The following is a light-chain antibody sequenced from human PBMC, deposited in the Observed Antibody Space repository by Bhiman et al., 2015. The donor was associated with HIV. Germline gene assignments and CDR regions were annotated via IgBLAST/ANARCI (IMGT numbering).Light chain of an antibody. CDR1: SLRSYY. V-gene: IGLV3-19*01. CDR2: GKN. CDR3: HSRDTSTNVGV. J-gene: IGLJ1*01. Sequence: SSELTQDPAVSVALGQTVRITCQGDSLRSYYASWYQQKPGQAPVLVIYGKNHRPSGIPDRFSGSTSGDTAALTFTGAQAEDEADYYCHSRDTSTNVGVFGPGTKVTVL.